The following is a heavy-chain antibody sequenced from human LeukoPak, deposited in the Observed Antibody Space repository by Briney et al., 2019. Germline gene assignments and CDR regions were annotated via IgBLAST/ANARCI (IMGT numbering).Heavy chain of an antibody. D-gene: IGHD3-22*01. Sequence: GGSLRLSCVASGFTFSTYAMHWVRQAPGKGLEWVAVISYDEITKYYGDSVKGRFTISRDNSQNTVDLQMNSLRAEDAAVYYCARSSRDSSGYFFDYWGQGSLVTVSS. CDR2: ISYDEITK. V-gene: IGHV3-33*01. CDR3: ARSSRDSSGYFFDY. J-gene: IGHJ4*02. CDR1: GFTFSTYA.